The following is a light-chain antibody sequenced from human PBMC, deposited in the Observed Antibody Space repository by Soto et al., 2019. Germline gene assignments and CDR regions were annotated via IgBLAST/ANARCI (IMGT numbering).Light chain of an antibody. Sequence: IVMTQSPSTLTVSPWQRATLSFMASQSAGTNLAWYQQKPGQAPRLLIHGAFTRATGIPARFSGSGSGTEFTLTISSLQSEDFAVFYCQQYNQWPITFGQGTRLEIK. CDR2: GAF. CDR1: QSAGTN. J-gene: IGKJ5*01. CDR3: QQYNQWPIT. V-gene: IGKV3-15*01.